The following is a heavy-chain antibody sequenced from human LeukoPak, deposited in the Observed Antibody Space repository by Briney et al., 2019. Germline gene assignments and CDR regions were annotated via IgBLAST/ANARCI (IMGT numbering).Heavy chain of an antibody. Sequence: PGRSLRLSCAASGFTSSSYAMHWVRQAPGKGLEWVAVISYDGSNKYYADSVKGRFTISRDNSKNTLYLQMNSLRAEDTAVYYCARELVVAADAFDIWGQGTMVTVSS. CDR2: ISYDGSNK. CDR3: ARELVVAADAFDI. D-gene: IGHD2-8*02. J-gene: IGHJ3*02. CDR1: GFTSSSYA. V-gene: IGHV3-30*04.